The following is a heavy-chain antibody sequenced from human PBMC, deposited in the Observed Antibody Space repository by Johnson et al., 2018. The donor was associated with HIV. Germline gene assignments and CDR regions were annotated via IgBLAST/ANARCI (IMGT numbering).Heavy chain of an antibody. V-gene: IGHV3-64*02. CDR3: ARESVALVAFDI. J-gene: IGHJ3*02. Sequence: VSRISSDGSSTYYADSVKGRFTISRDNSKNTLYLQMGSLRAEDTAVYYCARESVALVAFDIWGQGTMVTVSS. CDR2: ISSDGSST. D-gene: IGHD6-13*01.